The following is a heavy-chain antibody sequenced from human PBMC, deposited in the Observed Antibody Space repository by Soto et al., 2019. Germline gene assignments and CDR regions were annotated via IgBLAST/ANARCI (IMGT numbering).Heavy chain of an antibody. CDR2: IYYSGST. V-gene: IGHV4-59*01. D-gene: IGHD3-3*01. CDR3: ARGGRITIFGVVTNWFDP. Sequence: SETLSLTCTVSGGSISSYYWSWIRQPPGKGLEWIGYIYYSGSTNYNPSLKSRVTISVDTSKNQFSLKPSSVTAADTAVYYCARGGRITIFGVVTNWFDPWGQGTLVTVSS. CDR1: GGSISSYY. J-gene: IGHJ5*02.